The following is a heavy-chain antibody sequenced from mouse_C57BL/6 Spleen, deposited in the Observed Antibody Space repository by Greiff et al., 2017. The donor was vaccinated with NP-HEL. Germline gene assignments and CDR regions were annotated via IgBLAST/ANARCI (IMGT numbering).Heavy chain of an antibody. CDR1: GYTFTSYW. J-gene: IGHJ1*03. CDR3: ARSSFYGSSWNWYFDV. Sequence: QVQLQQPGTELVKPGASVKLSCKASGYTFTSYWMHWVKQRPGQGLEWIGNINPSNGGTNYNEKFKSKATLTVDKSSSTAYMQLSSLTSEDSAVYYCARSSFYGSSWNWYFDVWGTGTTVTVSS. D-gene: IGHD1-1*01. V-gene: IGHV1-53*01. CDR2: INPSNGGT.